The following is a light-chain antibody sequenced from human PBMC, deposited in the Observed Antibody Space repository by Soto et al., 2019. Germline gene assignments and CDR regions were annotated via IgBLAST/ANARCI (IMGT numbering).Light chain of an antibody. Sequence: EIVLTQSPGTLSLSPGEGATVSCRVSQSINSKSLVWYQRKFGQAPRLLIYNTSSRATGIPDRFSGSGSGTDFTLIISRLEPEDCAVYYCQHYGGSFIFGPGTKVDFK. CDR2: NTS. V-gene: IGKV3-20*01. CDR3: QHYGGSFI. J-gene: IGKJ3*01. CDR1: QSINSKS.